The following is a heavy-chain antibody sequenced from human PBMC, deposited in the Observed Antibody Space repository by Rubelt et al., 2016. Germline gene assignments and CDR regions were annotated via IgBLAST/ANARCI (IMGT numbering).Heavy chain of an antibody. Sequence: GHRLEWMGWINAGNGNTKYSQKFQGRVTITRDTSASTAYMELSSLRSEDTAVYYCAREYCSSTSCYRYYYYGMDVWGQGTTVTVSS. J-gene: IGHJ6*02. V-gene: IGHV1-3*01. D-gene: IGHD2-2*01. CDR2: INAGNGNT. CDR3: AREYCSSTSCYRYYYYGMDV.